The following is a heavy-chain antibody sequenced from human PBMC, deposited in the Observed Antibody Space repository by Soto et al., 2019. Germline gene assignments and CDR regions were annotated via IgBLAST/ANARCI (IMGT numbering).Heavy chain of an antibody. CDR3: ANPYYYDSSGYQRDY. J-gene: IGHJ4*02. V-gene: IGHV3-30*18. Sequence: QVQLVESGGGVVQPGRSVRLSCAASGFTFSSYGMHWVRQAPGKGLEWVAVISYDGSNKYYADSVKGRFTISRDNSKNTLYLQMNSLRAEDTAVYYCANPYYYDSSGYQRDYWGQGTLVTVSS. CDR1: GFTFSSYG. CDR2: ISYDGSNK. D-gene: IGHD3-22*01.